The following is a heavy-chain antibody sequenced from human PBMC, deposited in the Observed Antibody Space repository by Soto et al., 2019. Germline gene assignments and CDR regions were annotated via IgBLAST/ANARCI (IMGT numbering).Heavy chain of an antibody. V-gene: IGHV1-2*02. CDR3: ARGGGVGVAGSAAFDM. CDR1: GYPVTAYY. D-gene: IGHD3-3*01. CDR2: INPATGAA. J-gene: IGHJ3*02. Sequence: QLHLVQSGAVVKKPGASVTVSCSASGYPVTAYYMHWVRQAPGRGLEWMGGINPATGAAKYTQTFQGRVTMTRDTSTSTVFMELVVLTSEDTAVFYCARGGGVGVAGSAAFDMWGQGTLVTVSS.